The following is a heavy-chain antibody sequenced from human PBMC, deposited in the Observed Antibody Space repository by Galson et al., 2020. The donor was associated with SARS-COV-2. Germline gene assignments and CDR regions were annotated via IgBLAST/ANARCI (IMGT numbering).Heavy chain of an antibody. CDR2: IYYSGST. Sequence: SQTLSLTCTVSGGSISSYYWSWIRQPPGKGLEWIGYIYYSGSTNYNPSLTSRVTISVDTSKTQFSLKLSSVTAADTAVYYCARSGYCSSTSCYWFDPWGQGTLVTVSS. J-gene: IGHJ5*02. D-gene: IGHD2-2*01. CDR3: ARSGYCSSTSCYWFDP. V-gene: IGHV4-59*01. CDR1: GGSISSYY.